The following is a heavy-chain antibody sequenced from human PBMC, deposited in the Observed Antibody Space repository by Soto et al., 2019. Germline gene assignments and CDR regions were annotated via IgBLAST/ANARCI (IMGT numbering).Heavy chain of an antibody. CDR1: GYTFTSYG. J-gene: IGHJ4*02. V-gene: IGHV1-3*01. D-gene: IGHD4-17*01. Sequence: ASVKVSCKASGYTFTSYGMHWVRQAPGQRLEWMGWINAGNGNTKYSQKFQGRVTMTTVTSTSTAYVELRSLRSEDTAVYYCARARYYGNYLVVDYWGQGTLVTVSS. CDR2: INAGNGNT. CDR3: ARARYYGNYLVVDY.